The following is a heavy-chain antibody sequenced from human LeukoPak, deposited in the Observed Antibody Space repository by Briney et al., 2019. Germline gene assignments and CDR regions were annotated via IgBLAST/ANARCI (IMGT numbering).Heavy chain of an antibody. V-gene: IGHV3-30*18. D-gene: IGHD4-11*01. CDR1: GFTFSSYG. Sequence: PGGSLRLSCAASGFTFSSYGMHWVRQAPGKGLEWVAVISYDGSNKYYADSVKGRFTISRDNSKNTLYLQMNSLRAEDTAVYYCAKDTGVTTTSYYYYYMDVWGKGTTVTVSS. J-gene: IGHJ6*03. CDR2: ISYDGSNK. CDR3: AKDTGVTTTSYYYYYMDV.